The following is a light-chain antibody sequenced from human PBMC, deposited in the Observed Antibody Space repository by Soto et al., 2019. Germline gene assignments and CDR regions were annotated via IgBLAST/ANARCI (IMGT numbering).Light chain of an antibody. Sequence: ETVLTQSQATLSVSPGARATLSCRASRSVSRALAWYQQKPGQVPRLLIYGASTRASCIPARFSGSGSGTECTLTISSLQSEYFADYYCQHYNIWPWTFGQGTKVEI. CDR2: GAS. V-gene: IGKV3-15*01. CDR1: RSVSRA. J-gene: IGKJ1*01. CDR3: QHYNIWPWT.